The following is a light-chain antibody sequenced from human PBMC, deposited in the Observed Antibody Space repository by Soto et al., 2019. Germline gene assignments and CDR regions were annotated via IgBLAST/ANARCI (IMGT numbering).Light chain of an antibody. Sequence: DIVLTQSPATLSVSPGDRVTLSCRTSESLFGFFAWYQQKPGQAPRLLMYGVSTRATGIPARFSGGGSATGFTLTISSLQSGDSAFYFCQSYNDWPFASGLGTRLEI. V-gene: IGKV3-15*01. CDR2: GVS. CDR1: ESLFGF. CDR3: QSYNDWPFA. J-gene: IGKJ2*01.